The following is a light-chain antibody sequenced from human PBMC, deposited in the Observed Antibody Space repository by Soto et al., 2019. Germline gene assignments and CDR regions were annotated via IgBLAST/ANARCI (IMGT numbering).Light chain of an antibody. V-gene: IGKV3-15*01. Sequence: EMVMTQSPATQSVSPGERASLSCRASQRIGGNLAWYQQKPGQAPRLLIYGASTRATGVPARFSGRGSWTDFTLTIISLQSEDFASYYCQQYNNWPYTFGQGTKLEI. CDR3: QQYNNWPYT. CDR2: GAS. J-gene: IGKJ2*01. CDR1: QRIGGN.